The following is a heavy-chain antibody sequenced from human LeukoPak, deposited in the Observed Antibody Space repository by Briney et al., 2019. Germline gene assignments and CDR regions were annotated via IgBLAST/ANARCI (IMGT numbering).Heavy chain of an antibody. CDR1: GFTFSSYW. Sequence: GGSLRLSCAASGFTFSSYWMHWVRQAPGKGLAWVSRINSDGSSTSYADSVKGRFTISRDNSKNTLYLQMNGLRAEDTAVYYCARDIAYYGMDVWGQGTTVTVSS. D-gene: IGHD3-16*02. CDR2: INSDGSST. J-gene: IGHJ6*02. CDR3: ARDIAYYGMDV. V-gene: IGHV3-74*01.